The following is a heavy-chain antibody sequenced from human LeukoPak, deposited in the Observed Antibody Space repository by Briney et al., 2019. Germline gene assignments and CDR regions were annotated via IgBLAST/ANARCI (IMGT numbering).Heavy chain of an antibody. Sequence: SETLSLTCAVYGGSFSGYYWSWIRQPPGKGLEWIGEINHSGSTNYNPSLKSRVTISVDTSKNQFSLKLSSVTAADTAVYYCARLFGGFGLLPNWFDPWGQGTLVTVSS. CDR2: INHSGST. D-gene: IGHD3-22*01. J-gene: IGHJ5*02. V-gene: IGHV4-34*01. CDR1: GGSFSGYY. CDR3: ARLFGGFGLLPNWFDP.